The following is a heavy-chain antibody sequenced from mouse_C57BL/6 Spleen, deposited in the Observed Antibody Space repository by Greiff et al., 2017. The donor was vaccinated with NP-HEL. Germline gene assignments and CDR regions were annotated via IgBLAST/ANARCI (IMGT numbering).Heavy chain of an antibody. J-gene: IGHJ4*01. Sequence: EVQGVESGGGLVQPGGSMKLSCVASGFTFSNYWMNWVRQSPEKGLEWVAQIRLKSDNYATHYAESVKGRFTISRDDSKSSVYLQMNNLRAEDTGIDYCTGGGYDDHNGAMDYWGQGTSVTVSS. CDR1: GFTFSNYW. V-gene: IGHV6-3*01. D-gene: IGHD2-4*01. CDR2: IRLKSDNYAT. CDR3: TGGGYDDHNGAMDY.